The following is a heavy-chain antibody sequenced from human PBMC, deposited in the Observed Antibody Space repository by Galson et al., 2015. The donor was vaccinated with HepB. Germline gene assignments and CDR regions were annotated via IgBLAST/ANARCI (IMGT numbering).Heavy chain of an antibody. CDR2: IGGSGINM. V-gene: IGHV3-23*01. J-gene: IGHJ4*02. Sequence: CAASGFTFTNFAMNWVRQAPGKGLEWVSAIGGSGINMFYADSVRGRFTISRDNSKNTLFLEMTSLRVEDTAVYFCATARGGYFDSSGFSNWGQGTLVTVSS. CDR3: ATARGGYFDSSGFSN. CDR1: GFTFTNFA. D-gene: IGHD3-22*01.